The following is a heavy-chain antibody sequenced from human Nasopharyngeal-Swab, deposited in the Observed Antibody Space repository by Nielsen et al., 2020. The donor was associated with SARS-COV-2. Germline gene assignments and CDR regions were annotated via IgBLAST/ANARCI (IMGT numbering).Heavy chain of an antibody. J-gene: IGHJ4*02. CDR3: ARHADSRGGWYFDY. CDR2: IYYSGST. D-gene: IGHD6-13*01. V-gene: IGHV4-39*01. Sequence: WIRQPPGKGLEWIGSIYYSGSTYYNPSLKSRVTISVDTSKNQFSLKLSSVTAADTAVYYCARHADSRGGWYFDYWGQGTLVTVSS.